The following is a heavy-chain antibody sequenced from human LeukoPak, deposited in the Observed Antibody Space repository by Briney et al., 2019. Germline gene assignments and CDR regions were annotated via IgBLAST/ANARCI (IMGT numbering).Heavy chain of an antibody. CDR3: ARVEVTMVRGVIVDDAFDI. Sequence: SETLSLTCTVSGGSISSYYWSWIWQPAGKGLEWIGRIYTSGSTNYNPSLKSRVTISVDTSKNQFSLKLSSVTAADTAVYYCARVEVTMVRGVIVDDAFDIWGQGTMVTVSS. CDR1: GGSISSYY. J-gene: IGHJ3*02. D-gene: IGHD3-10*01. V-gene: IGHV4-4*07. CDR2: IYTSGST.